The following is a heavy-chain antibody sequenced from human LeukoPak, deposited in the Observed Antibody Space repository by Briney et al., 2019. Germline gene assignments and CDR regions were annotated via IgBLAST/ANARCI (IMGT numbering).Heavy chain of an antibody. D-gene: IGHD6-13*01. CDR2: ISPYSDNT. J-gene: IGHJ4*02. V-gene: IGHV1-18*01. CDR1: DYTFTSYG. CDR3: ERGGPFSIAAARVYYFDY. Sequence: ASVKVSCKASDYTFTSYGISWVRQAPGQGLEWMGWISPYSDNTNYAQNLQGRVTMTTDTSTSTAYMELRSLTSDDTAMYYCERGGPFSIAAARVYYFDYWGQGTLVTVSS.